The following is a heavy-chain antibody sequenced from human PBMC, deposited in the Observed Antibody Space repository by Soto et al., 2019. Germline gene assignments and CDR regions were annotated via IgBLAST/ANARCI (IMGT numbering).Heavy chain of an antibody. CDR3: ARAPSYYGSGSDY. J-gene: IGHJ4*02. D-gene: IGHD3-10*01. Sequence: EVQLVESGGGLVQPGGSLRLSCAASGFIFSDPYMDWVRQAPGKGLEWVGRAKNRANSYTTEYAASVKGRFTISRDDSKNSLYLQMNSLKTEDTAVYYCARAPSYYGSGSDYWGQGTLVTVSS. CDR2: AKNRANSYTT. CDR1: GFIFSDPY. V-gene: IGHV3-72*01.